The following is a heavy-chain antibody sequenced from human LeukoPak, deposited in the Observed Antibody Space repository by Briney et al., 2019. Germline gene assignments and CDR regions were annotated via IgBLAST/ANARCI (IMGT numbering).Heavy chain of an antibody. CDR3: ATYRGSYRYSPPPFDY. D-gene: IGHD3-16*02. CDR1: GFTFSDYY. V-gene: IGHV3-11*01. CDR2: ISSSGSTI. J-gene: IGHJ4*02. Sequence: GGCLRLSCAASGFTFSDYYISCIPHTPGKGLERVSYISSSGSTIYYADSVKGRFTISRDNAKNSLYLQMNSLRAEDTAVYYCATYRGSYRYSPPPFDYWGQGTLVTVSS.